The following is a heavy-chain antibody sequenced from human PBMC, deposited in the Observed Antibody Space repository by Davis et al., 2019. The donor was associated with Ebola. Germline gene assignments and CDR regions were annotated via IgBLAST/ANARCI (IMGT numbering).Heavy chain of an antibody. Sequence: GESLKISCAASGFTFSSYAMSWVRQAPGKGLEWVSAISGSGGSTYYADSVKGRFTISRDNSKNTLYLQMNSLRAEDTAVYYCAKRVWGSYQYYFDYWGQGTLVTVSS. D-gene: IGHD3-16*01. CDR1: GFTFSSYA. V-gene: IGHV3-23*01. CDR3: AKRVWGSYQYYFDY. CDR2: ISGSGGST. J-gene: IGHJ4*02.